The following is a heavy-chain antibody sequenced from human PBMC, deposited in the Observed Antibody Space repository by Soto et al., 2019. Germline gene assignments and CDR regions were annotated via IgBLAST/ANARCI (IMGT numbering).Heavy chain of an antibody. V-gene: IGHV3-11*06. CDR2: ISSSSSYT. CDR3: ARAGEDQLLYLAVGDYGMDV. D-gene: IGHD2-2*02. J-gene: IGHJ6*02. CDR1: GFTFSDYY. Sequence: GGSLRLSCAASGFTFSDYYMSWIRQAPGKGLEWVSYISSSSSYTNYADSVKGRFTISRDNAKNSLYLQMNSLRAEETAVYYCARAGEDQLLYLAVGDYGMDVWGQGTTVTVSS.